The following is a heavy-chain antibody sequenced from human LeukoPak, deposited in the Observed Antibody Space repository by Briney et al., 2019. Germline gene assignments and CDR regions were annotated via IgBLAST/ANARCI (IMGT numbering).Heavy chain of an antibody. CDR1: GFSVGTNY. Sequence: PGGSLRLSCTASGFSVGTNYMTWVRQAPGKGLEWVSVIYSGDNSYYADSVKGRFTISRGSPRNTLYLQMNSLRVEDTAVYYCARDTGSGYCSGGRCRGAFDIWGQGTMVTVSS. V-gene: IGHV3-53*01. D-gene: IGHD2-15*01. CDR2: IYSGDNS. CDR3: ARDTGSGYCSGGRCRGAFDI. J-gene: IGHJ3*02.